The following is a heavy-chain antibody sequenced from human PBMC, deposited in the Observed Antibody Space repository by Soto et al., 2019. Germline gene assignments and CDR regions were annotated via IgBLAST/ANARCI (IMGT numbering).Heavy chain of an antibody. CDR1: RFTFSTYA. D-gene: IGHD1-26*01. CDR3: AKGGFFFYYGMDV. Sequence: EVQVLESGGGLEQPGESLRLSCAASRFTFSTYAMSWVRQAPGKGLEWVSSISGSGGRTHYAESVKGRFTISRDNSENTLYLYMDSLRAEDTAAYYCAKGGFFFYYGMDVWGQGTTVTVSS. CDR2: ISGSGGRT. J-gene: IGHJ6*02. V-gene: IGHV3-23*01.